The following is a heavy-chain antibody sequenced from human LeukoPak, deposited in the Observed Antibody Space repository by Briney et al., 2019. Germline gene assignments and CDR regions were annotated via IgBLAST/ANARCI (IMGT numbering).Heavy chain of an antibody. CDR3: ARDQDYYDSSGSASSYAFDI. CDR1: GYTFTGYY. J-gene: IGHJ3*02. CDR2: INPNSGGT. Sequence: SVKVSCKASGYTFTGYYMHWVRQAPGQGLEWMGWINPNSGGTNYAQKFQGRVTMTRDTSISTAYMELSRLRSDDTAVYYCARDQDYYDSSGSASSYAFDIWGQGTMVTVSS. D-gene: IGHD3-22*01. V-gene: IGHV1-2*02.